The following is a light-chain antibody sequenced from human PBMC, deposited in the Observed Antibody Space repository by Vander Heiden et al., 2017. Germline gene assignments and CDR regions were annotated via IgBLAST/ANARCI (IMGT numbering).Light chain of an antibody. CDR2: GAS. V-gene: IGKV3-15*01. Sequence: EIVMTQSPATLSVSPGERATLSCRASQSVSSNLAWYQQKPGQAPRLLIYGASTRATGIQARFSGSGSGTEFTLTISSLQSEDFAVYYCQQYNNWLFGQGTKLEIK. J-gene: IGKJ2*01. CDR3: QQYNNWL. CDR1: QSVSSN.